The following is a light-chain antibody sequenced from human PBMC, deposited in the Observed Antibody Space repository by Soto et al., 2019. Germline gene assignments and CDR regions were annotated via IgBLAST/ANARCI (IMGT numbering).Light chain of an antibody. CDR3: QQRSNWPPVT. CDR1: QSVKNY. Sequence: EIVLTQSPATLSLSPGERATLSCRASQSVKNYLAWYQQQPGQAPRLLIYDASNRATGIPARFSGSGSGTDFTLTISSLEPGESAVYYCQQRSNWPPVTFGGGTKVEIK. V-gene: IGKV3-11*01. J-gene: IGKJ4*01. CDR2: DAS.